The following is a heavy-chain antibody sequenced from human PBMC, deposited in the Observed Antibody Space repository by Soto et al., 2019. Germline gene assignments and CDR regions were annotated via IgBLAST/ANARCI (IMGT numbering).Heavy chain of an antibody. CDR2: MNPSNGNT. J-gene: IGHJ5*02. D-gene: IGHD2-2*01. V-gene: IGHV1-8*02. CDR3: GIPFVEVPAAVGH. Sequence: GASVKVSWKASGYTLTSDNVNWVRQASGQGLEWMGWMNPSNGNTGYAQKFLDRLTMTRNTSINTAYMELSSLRSEDTAVYYCGIPFVEVPAAVGHWAQGTLDTVSS. CDR1: GYTLTSDN.